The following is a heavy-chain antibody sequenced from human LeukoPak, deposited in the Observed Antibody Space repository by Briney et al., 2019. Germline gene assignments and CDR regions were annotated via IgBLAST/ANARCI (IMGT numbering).Heavy chain of an antibody. J-gene: IGHJ3*02. D-gene: IGHD3-22*01. Sequence: GGSLRLSCAASGFTFSSYEMNWVRQAPGKGLEWVGRIRSKANSYATAYAASVKGRFTISRDDSKNTAYLQMNSLKTEDTAVYYCRYYDSSASHDAFDIWGQGTMVTVSS. CDR3: RYYDSSASHDAFDI. V-gene: IGHV3-73*01. CDR2: IRSKANSYAT. CDR1: GFTFSSYE.